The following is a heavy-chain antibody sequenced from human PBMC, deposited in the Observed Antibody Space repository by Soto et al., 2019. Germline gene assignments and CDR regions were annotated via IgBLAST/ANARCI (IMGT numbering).Heavy chain of an antibody. J-gene: IGHJ6*03. CDR3: ARYVVVAASNYYYMDV. V-gene: IGHV4-59*01. D-gene: IGHD2-15*01. CDR1: GGSISSYY. Sequence: LSLTCTVSGGSISSYYWSWIRQPPGKGLEWIGYIYYSGSTNYNPSLKSRVTISVDTSKNQFSLKLSSVTAADTAVYCCARYVVVAASNYYYMDVWGKGTTVTVSS. CDR2: IYYSGST.